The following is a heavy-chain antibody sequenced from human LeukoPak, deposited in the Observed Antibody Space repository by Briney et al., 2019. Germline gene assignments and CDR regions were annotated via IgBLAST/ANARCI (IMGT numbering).Heavy chain of an antibody. J-gene: IGHJ4*02. V-gene: IGHV3-49*04. CDR3: QPDIVVVPAAPRPLFDY. CDR2: IRSKAYGGTT. CDR1: GFTFRDYA. D-gene: IGHD2-2*01. Sequence: GGSLRLSCTASGFTFRDYAMSWVRQAPGKGLEWVGFIRSKAYGGTTEYAASVTGRFTISRDDSKSIAYLQLNSLKTEDTAVYYCQPDIVVVPAAPRPLFDYWGQGTPVTVSS.